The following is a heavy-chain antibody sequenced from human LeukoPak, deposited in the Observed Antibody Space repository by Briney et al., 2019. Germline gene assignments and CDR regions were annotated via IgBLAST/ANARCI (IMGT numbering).Heavy chain of an antibody. Sequence: SEALSLTCIVSGGPISTHYSSWSRHPPGKGLGWIGYNDYSGSTNYNPSLKSRVTISVDKYKTEFSLELNSVTGADTAVYYCARGATFRGTYYLDVWGKGTTVNVSS. CDR1: GGPISTHY. V-gene: IGHV4-59*11. D-gene: IGHD3-10*01. J-gene: IGHJ6*03. CDR3: ARGATFRGTYYLDV. CDR2: NDYSGST.